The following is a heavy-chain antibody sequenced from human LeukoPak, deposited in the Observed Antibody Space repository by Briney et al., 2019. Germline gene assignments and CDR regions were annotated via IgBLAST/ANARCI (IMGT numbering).Heavy chain of an antibody. J-gene: IGHJ4*02. Sequence: GGSLRLSCAASGFTFSSYGMHWVRQAPGKGLEWVTDISYDGSKKDYADSVKGRFTISRDNSKNTLYLQMDSLRPEDTAVYYCAKDRRGGYVWDYWGQGILVTVSS. CDR3: AKDRRGGYVWDY. CDR2: ISYDGSKK. V-gene: IGHV3-30*19. CDR1: GFTFSSYG. D-gene: IGHD5-24*01.